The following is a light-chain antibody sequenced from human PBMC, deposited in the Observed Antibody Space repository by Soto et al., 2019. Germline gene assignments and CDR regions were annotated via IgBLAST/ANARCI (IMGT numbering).Light chain of an antibody. V-gene: IGKV1-12*01. CDR2: AAS. J-gene: IGKJ4*01. CDR1: QEISRW. CDR3: QQANSFTELT. Sequence: DIQMTQSPSTVSASVGDRVTITCRARQEISRWLVWYQQKPGSAPKLLIYAASSLQSGVPSRFSGSGSGTDFTLTISSLQPEDFATYYSQQANSFTELTYGGGTKVEIK.